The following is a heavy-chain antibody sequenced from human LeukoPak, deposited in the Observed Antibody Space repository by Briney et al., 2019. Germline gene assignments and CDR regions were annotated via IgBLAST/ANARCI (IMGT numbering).Heavy chain of an antibody. CDR3: AKDPAVRGVIIPLNWFDP. CDR2: IDKTSSNI. Sequence: GGSLRLSCAASGFIFTDYSINWVRQAPGKGLEWISYIDKTSSNIYYADSVKGRFTISRDNSKNTLYLQMNSLRAEDTAVYYCAKDPAVRGVIIPLNWFDPWGQGTLVTVSS. D-gene: IGHD3-10*01. CDR1: GFIFTDYS. J-gene: IGHJ5*02. V-gene: IGHV3-48*01.